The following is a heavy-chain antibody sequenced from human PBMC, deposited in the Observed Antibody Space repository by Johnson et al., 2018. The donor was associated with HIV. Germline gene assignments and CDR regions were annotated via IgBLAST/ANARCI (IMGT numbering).Heavy chain of an antibody. CDR3: ASSALGIMGAFDI. CDR1: GFTFSSYW. V-gene: IGHV3-30*03. D-gene: IGHD7-27*01. J-gene: IGHJ3*02. Sequence: QMQLVQSGGGLVQPGGSLRLSCAASGFTFSSYWMSWVRQAPGKGLEWVAVISYDGSNKYYADSVKGRFTISRDNSKNTVYLQMNSLRAEDTAVYYCASSALGIMGAFDIWGQGTKVTVSS. CDR2: ISYDGSNK.